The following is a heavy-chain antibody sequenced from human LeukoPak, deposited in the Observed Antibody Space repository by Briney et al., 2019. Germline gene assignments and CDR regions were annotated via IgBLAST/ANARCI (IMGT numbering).Heavy chain of an antibody. CDR2: IYYSGST. D-gene: IGHD2-21*02. J-gene: IGHJ3*02. Sequence: SETLSLTCTVSGGSISSSSYYWGWIRQPPGKGLEWIGSIYYSGSTYYNPSLKSRVTISVDTSKNQFSLKLRSVTAADTAVYYCARGNIVVVTDAFDIWGQGTMVTVSS. CDR3: ARGNIVVVTDAFDI. CDR1: GGSISSSSYY. V-gene: IGHV4-39*07.